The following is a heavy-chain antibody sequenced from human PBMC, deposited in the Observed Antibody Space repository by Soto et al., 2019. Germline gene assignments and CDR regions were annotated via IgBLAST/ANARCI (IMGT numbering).Heavy chain of an antibody. CDR2: IYYSGSA. V-gene: IGHV4-31*11. Sequence: TLTLTCALVCLSIINADSYWTWIRQHPGTGLEWIGYIYYSGSAYYNPSLKSRVTISVDTSRSQFSLKLSSVTAADTAVYYCARTFYYGSGTSDYWGQGTLVT. D-gene: IGHD3-10*01. J-gene: IGHJ4*02. CDR3: ARTFYYGSGTSDY. CDR1: CLSIINADSY.